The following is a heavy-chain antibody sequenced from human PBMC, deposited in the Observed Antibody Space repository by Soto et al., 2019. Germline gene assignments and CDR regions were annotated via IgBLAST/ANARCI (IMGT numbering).Heavy chain of an antibody. CDR2: TIPALGKT. CDR3: ARGPFRPSAMDV. J-gene: IGHJ6*02. CDR1: GDNFKNNV. D-gene: IGHD3-10*01. V-gene: IGHV1-69*10. Sequence: GASVKVSCKPSGDNFKNNVFTWVRQAPGQGLEWMGGTIPALGKTHYIEKFQGRVTITVDDATRTVYMEVRDLTSEDTAIYYCARGPFRPSAMDVWGQGTTVTVSS.